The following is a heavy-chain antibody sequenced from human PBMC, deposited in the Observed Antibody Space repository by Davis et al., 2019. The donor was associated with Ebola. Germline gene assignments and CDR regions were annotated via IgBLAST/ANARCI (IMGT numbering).Heavy chain of an antibody. CDR2: IYYTGDT. CDR1: GDSMNTGEYY. V-gene: IGHV4-30-4*01. J-gene: IGHJ6*02. D-gene: IGHD3-3*01. CDR3: ARDQIRERSLGFLIKNLSPYYYYYGMDV. Sequence: PSETLSLTCTVSGDSMNTGEYYWTWIRQPPGKGLEWIGFIYYTGDTYYNASLKSRVSISLNTSKNQFSLNLNSVTAADTAVYYCARDQIRERSLGFLIKNLSPYYYYYGMDVWGQGTTVTVSS.